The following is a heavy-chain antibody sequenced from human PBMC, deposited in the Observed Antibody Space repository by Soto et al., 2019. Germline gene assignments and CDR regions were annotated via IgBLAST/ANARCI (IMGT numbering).Heavy chain of an antibody. Sequence: AASVKVSCKASGYTFTSYYMHWVRQAPGQGVEWMGIINPSGGSTSYAQKFQGRVTMTRDTSTSTVYMELSSLRSEDTAVYYCARPYCSSTSCHYGPGDVWGKGTTVTVSS. CDR2: INPSGGST. CDR1: GYTFTSYY. J-gene: IGHJ6*04. D-gene: IGHD2-2*01. V-gene: IGHV1-46*03. CDR3: ARPYCSSTSCHYGPGDV.